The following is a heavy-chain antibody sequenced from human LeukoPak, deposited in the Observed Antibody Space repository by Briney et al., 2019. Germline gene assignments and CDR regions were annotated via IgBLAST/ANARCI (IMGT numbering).Heavy chain of an antibody. CDR3: AKAPNYGSGSSYFDY. Sequence: GGSLRLSCAASGFTFNNYAMHWVRQAPGKGLEWVAVIASDGSNKYYGDSVKGRFTISRDNSKSTLYVQMNSLRAEDTAVYYCAKAPNYGSGSSYFDYWGQGTLVTVSS. D-gene: IGHD3-10*01. V-gene: IGHV3-30*18. CDR2: IASDGSNK. J-gene: IGHJ4*02. CDR1: GFTFNNYA.